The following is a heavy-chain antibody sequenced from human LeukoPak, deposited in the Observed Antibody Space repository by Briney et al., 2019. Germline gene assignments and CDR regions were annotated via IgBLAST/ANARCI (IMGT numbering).Heavy chain of an antibody. CDR1: GGTFSNYA. CDR3: ASVTVTTWAPDGHMDV. D-gene: IGHD4-11*01. V-gene: IGHV1-69*05. CDR2: IIPMFGTT. Sequence: SVKVSCKASGGTFSNYAISWVRQAPGQGLEWMGRIIPMFGTTNYAQKFQGRVTITTGESTSTAYMEVSSLRIEDTAVYYCASVTVTTWAPDGHMDVWGKGTTVTVSS. J-gene: IGHJ6*03.